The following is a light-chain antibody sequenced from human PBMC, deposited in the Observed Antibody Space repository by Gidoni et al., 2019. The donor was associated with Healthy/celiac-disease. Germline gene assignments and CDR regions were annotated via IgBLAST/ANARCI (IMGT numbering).Light chain of an antibody. CDR1: QSISSY. CDR3: QQRYSTPWT. J-gene: IGKJ1*01. CDR2: AAS. Sequence: DIQMTQSLSSLSASVGDRATITCRASQSISSYLNWYQQKPGKAPKHLIYAASSLQSGVPSRFSGRGSGTDFTLTSSSRQPEDFATYYCQQRYSTPWTFGQXTKVEIK. V-gene: IGKV1-39*01.